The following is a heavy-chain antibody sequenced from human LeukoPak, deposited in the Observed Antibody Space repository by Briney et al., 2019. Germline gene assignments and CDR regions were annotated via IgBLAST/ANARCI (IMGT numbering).Heavy chain of an antibody. D-gene: IGHD2-15*01. CDR1: GFTFSSYS. J-gene: IGHJ3*02. CDR3: ARDLMSGGQAFDI. V-gene: IGHV3-21*01. CDR2: ISSSSSYI. Sequence: GGSLRLSCAASGFTFSSYSMNWVRQAPGKGLEWVSSISSSSSYIYYADSVKGRFTISRDNAKNSLYLQMNSLRAEDTAVYYCARDLMSGGQAFDIWGQGTMVTVSS.